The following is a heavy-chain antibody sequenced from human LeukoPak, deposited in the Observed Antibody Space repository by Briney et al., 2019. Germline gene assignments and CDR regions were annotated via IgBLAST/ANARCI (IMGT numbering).Heavy chain of an antibody. J-gene: IGHJ6*02. D-gene: IGHD3-10*01. V-gene: IGHV1-69*13. CDR1: GYTFTSYG. Sequence: GASVKVFCKASGYTFTSYGISWVRQAPGQGLEWMGGIIPIFGTANYAQKFQGRVTITAHESTSTAYMELSSLRSEDTAVYYCARVALWFGAATRDYYYGMDVWGQGTTVTVSS. CDR3: ARVALWFGAATRDYYYGMDV. CDR2: IIPIFGTA.